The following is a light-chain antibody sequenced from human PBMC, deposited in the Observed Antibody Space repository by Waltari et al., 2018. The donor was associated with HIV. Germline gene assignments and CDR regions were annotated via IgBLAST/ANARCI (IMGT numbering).Light chain of an antibody. Sequence: DIQMTQSPVTLSASVGDRVTISCRASQNINRWLAWYQQRPGKPPKFLIYQASSLESGVPSRFSGSGSGTLFTLTINSLQPADFATYYCQQYHAYPVTFGGGTKVESK. V-gene: IGKV1-5*01. CDR2: QAS. J-gene: IGKJ4*01. CDR3: QQYHAYPVT. CDR1: QNINRW.